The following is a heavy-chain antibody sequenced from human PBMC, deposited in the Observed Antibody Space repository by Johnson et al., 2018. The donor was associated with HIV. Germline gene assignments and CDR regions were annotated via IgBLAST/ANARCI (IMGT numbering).Heavy chain of an antibody. D-gene: IGHD2-15*01. CDR1: GFTVSSYG. Sequence: EQLVESGGGLVQPGGSLSLSYAASGFTVSSYGMHWVRQAPGKGLEWVSGINWSGGSTGYADSMKGRFTISRDNARNSLYLQMNSLRAEDTALYYCARDLRVVVAAPIGAATSHVFDIWGQGTMVTVSS. CDR3: ARDLRVVVAAPIGAATSHVFDI. V-gene: IGHV3-20*03. CDR2: INWSGGST. J-gene: IGHJ3*02.